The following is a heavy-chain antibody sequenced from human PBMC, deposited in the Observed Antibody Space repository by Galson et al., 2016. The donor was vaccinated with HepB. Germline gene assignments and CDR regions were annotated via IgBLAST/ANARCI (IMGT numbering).Heavy chain of an antibody. V-gene: IGHV3-13*01. J-gene: IGHJ4*02. CDR1: GFTFSTCD. CDR2: IGTGDDT. D-gene: IGHD7-27*01. Sequence: SLRLSCAASGFTFSTCDMHWVRQVTGKGLQWVSTIGTGDDTYSPDSVKGRFIISRENDKRSLSLQMNSLKAEDTAVYYGVREGLNWEFDSWGQGTLVTVSS. CDR3: VREGLNWEFDS.